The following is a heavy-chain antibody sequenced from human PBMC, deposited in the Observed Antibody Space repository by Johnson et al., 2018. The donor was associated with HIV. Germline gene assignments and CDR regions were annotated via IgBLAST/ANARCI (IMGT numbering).Heavy chain of an antibody. D-gene: IGHD6-19*01. CDR1: GFTFSSYA. Sequence: EVQLVESGGGLVQPGGSLRLSCAASGFTFSSYAMSWVRQAPGKGLEWVSAISGSGGSTYYADSVKGRFTISRDNSKNTLYLQMNSLKTEDTAVYYCTTARIRLWSSSAWTGFWAFDIWGQGTMVTVSS. J-gene: IGHJ3*02. CDR3: TTARIRLWSSSAWTGFWAFDI. CDR2: ISGSGGST. V-gene: IGHV3-23*04.